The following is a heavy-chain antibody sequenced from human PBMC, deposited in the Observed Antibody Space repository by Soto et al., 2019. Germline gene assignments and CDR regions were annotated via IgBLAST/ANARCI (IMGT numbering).Heavy chain of an antibody. CDR2: IYDSGST. CDR1: GGSINNYY. CDR3: ARHNYDSSGTAVDV. J-gene: IGHJ6*02. Sequence: ASETLSLTCTVSGGSINNYYWSWIRQPPGRGLEWIGYIYDSGSTNYNPSLKSRVTISVDTSKNQFSLKLSSVTAADTAVYYCARHNYDSSGTAVDVWGQGTTVTVSS. D-gene: IGHD3-22*01. V-gene: IGHV4-59*12.